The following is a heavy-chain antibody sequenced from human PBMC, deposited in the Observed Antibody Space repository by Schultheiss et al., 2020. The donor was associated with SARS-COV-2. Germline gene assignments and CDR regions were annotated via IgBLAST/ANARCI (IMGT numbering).Heavy chain of an antibody. CDR1: GFSLSTSGMR. CDR3: AHRRRSRKGISGDAFDI. Sequence: SGPTLVKPTQTLTLTCTFSGFSLSTSGMRASWIRQPPGKALEWLALIYWNDDKRYSPSLKSRLTITKDTSKNQVVLTMTNMDPVDTATYYCAHRRRSRKGISGDAFDIWGQGTMVTVSS. D-gene: IGHD1-14*01. V-gene: IGHV2-5*08. CDR2: IYWNDDK. J-gene: IGHJ3*02.